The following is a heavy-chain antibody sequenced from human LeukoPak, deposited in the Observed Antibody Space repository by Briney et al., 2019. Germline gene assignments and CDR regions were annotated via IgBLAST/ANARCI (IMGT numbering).Heavy chain of an antibody. D-gene: IGHD2-2*01. CDR1: GYTFTGYY. CDR2: INPNSGGT. V-gene: IGHV1-2*02. J-gene: IGHJ4*02. CDR3: AREDVVVPAAH. Sequence: ASVKVSCKSSGYTFTGYYVHWVRQAPGQGLEWMGWINPNSGGTNYAQKFQGRVTMTRDTSVSTAYMELSRLTSDDTAVYYCAREDVVVPAAHWGQGTLVTVSS.